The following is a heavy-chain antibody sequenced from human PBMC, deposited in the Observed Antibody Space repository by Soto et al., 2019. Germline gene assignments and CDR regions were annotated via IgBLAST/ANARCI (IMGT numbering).Heavy chain of an antibody. D-gene: IGHD4-17*01. Sequence: QVQLQESGPGLVKPSQTLSLTCTVSGGSISSGDYYWSWIRQPPGKGLEWIGYIYYSGSTYYNPSLESRVTIAVDTSKNQFSRKLSSVTAADTAVYYCARMGDYGEDVGWFDPWGQGTLVTVSS. J-gene: IGHJ5*02. V-gene: IGHV4-30-4*01. CDR2: IYYSGST. CDR1: GGSISSGDYY. CDR3: ARMGDYGEDVGWFDP.